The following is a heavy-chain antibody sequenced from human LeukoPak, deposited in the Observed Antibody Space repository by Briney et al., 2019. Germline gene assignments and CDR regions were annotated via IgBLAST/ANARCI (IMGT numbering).Heavy chain of an antibody. Sequence: SETLSLTCTVSDGSISGYYWNWIRQPPGKGLEWIGCIYYSGSTNYNPSLKSRVTMSADTSRIHLSLKLNSVTAADTAVYYCARSLPVTAAGSNWFDPWGQGTLVTVSS. D-gene: IGHD6-13*01. V-gene: IGHV4-59*01. CDR3: ARSLPVTAAGSNWFDP. CDR2: IYYSGST. CDR1: DGSISGYY. J-gene: IGHJ5*02.